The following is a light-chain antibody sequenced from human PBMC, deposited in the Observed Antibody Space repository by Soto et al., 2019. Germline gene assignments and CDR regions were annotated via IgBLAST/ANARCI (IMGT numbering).Light chain of an antibody. CDR1: QGIAPN. V-gene: IGKV1-27*01. J-gene: IGKJ4*01. Sequence: DVQMPQSPSSLSAFVGVRDTITCRASQGIAPNLAWFQQKPGKVPKLLIYATSTLQSGVPSRFSGSGSGTDFTLTISSLQPEDVGTYYCQKYNSAPLTFGGGTKVEIK. CDR2: ATS. CDR3: QKYNSAPLT.